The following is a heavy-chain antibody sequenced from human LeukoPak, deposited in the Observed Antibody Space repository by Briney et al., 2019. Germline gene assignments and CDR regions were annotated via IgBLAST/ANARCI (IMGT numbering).Heavy chain of an antibody. Sequence: PGGSLRLSCAASGFTFSSYAMHWVRQAPGKGLEYVSAISSNGGSTYYANSVKGRFTISRDDSKNTLYLQMGSLRAEDMAVYYCARDLGDYSNWRPLGYYYYYGMDVWGQGTTVTVSS. CDR2: ISSNGGST. CDR3: ARDLGDYSNWRPLGYYYYYGMDV. CDR1: GFTFSSYA. V-gene: IGHV3-64*01. J-gene: IGHJ6*02. D-gene: IGHD4-11*01.